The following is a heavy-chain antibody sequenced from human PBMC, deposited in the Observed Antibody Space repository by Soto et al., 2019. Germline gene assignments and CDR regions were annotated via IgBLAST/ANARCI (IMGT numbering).Heavy chain of an antibody. J-gene: IGHJ6*02. V-gene: IGHV5-10-1*01. Sequence: EESLKISGKGSGYSFTSYWISWVRQMPGKGLEWMGRIDPSDSYTNYSPSFQGHVTISADKSISTAYLQWSSLKASDTAMYYCASTLSYYYGMDVWGQGTTVTVSS. CDR1: GYSFTSYW. CDR3: ASTLSYYYGMDV. CDR2: IDPSDSYT.